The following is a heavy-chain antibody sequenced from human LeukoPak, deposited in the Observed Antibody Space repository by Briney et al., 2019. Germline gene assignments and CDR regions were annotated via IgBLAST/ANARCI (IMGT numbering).Heavy chain of an antibody. D-gene: IGHD3-10*01. Sequence: PGGSLRLSCGASGFIFGNYAMSWVRQAPGKGLGWVTGINANGGRKYYADSVKGRFTISRDNSKNTLFVQMDSLRAEDTAVYYCAKDYGSGDSSPYPFDNWGQGTLVTVSS. CDR1: GFIFGNYA. J-gene: IGHJ4*02. CDR3: AKDYGSGDSSPYPFDN. CDR2: INANGGRK. V-gene: IGHV3-23*01.